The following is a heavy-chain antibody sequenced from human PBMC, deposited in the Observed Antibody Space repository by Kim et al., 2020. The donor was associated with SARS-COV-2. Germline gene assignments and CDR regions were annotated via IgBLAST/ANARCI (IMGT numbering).Heavy chain of an antibody. Sequence: GGSLRLSCAASGFTVSTNYMSWVRQAPGKGLEWVSVIYSGGSTYYADSVKGRFTISRDDSKNTLYLQMNSLRVEDTAVYSCASASGARRAFGLWGQGTMVTVSS. CDR3: ASASGARRAFGL. CDR2: IYSGGST. CDR1: GFTVSTNY. V-gene: IGHV3-53*01. D-gene: IGHD3-10*01. J-gene: IGHJ3*01.